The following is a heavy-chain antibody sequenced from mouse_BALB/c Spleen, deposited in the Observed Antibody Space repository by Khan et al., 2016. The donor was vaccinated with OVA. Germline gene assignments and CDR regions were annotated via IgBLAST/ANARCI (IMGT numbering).Heavy chain of an antibody. CDR2: INYSGST. CDR1: GYSVTSDYA. Sequence: EVQLQESGPGLVKPSQSLSLTCTVTGYSVTSDYAWNWIRPFPGNILEWMGYINYSGSTSYTPSLTSRISITRDTSKNKFFLHLSSVTTEDTATYYCARGRAYWGQGTLVTVSA. D-gene: IGHD3-3*01. V-gene: IGHV3-2*02. CDR3: ARGRAY. J-gene: IGHJ3*01.